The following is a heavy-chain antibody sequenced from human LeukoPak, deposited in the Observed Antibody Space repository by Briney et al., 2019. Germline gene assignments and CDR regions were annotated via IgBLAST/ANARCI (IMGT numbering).Heavy chain of an antibody. V-gene: IGHV3-64D*06. CDR3: VRPVFINY. Sequence: GGSLRLSCSASGFTFSSLGMHWVRQAPGKGLEHVSTIGSDGDSTYYADSVKDRFTISRDNSKNALYLQMTSLRPEDSAVYYRVRPVFINYWGQGTLVTVSS. CDR1: GFTFSSLG. J-gene: IGHJ4*01. D-gene: IGHD1-14*01. CDR2: IGSDGDST.